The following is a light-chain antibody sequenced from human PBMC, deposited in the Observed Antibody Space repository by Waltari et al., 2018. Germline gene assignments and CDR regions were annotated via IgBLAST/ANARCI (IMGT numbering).Light chain of an antibody. Sequence: QSALTQPASVSGSPGQSITISCTGTSSDVGGYHHVSWYQHHPGKAPKLMIFEVTDWPSGVSNRFSGSKSGNTASLTISGLQAEDEADYYCSSYTTSNTWVFGGGTKVTVL. CDR2: EVT. J-gene: IGLJ3*02. CDR1: SSDVGGYHH. CDR3: SSYTTSNTWV. V-gene: IGLV2-14*01.